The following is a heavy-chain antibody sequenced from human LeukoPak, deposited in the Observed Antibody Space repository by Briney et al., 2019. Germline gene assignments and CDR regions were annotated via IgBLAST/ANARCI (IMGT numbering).Heavy chain of an antibody. J-gene: IGHJ4*02. CDR2: IWYDGSNK. CDR3: GRDELAVAKKGFLDY. CDR1: GFTFSSYG. D-gene: IGHD6-19*01. Sequence: SLRLSCAASGFTFSSYGMHWVRQAPGKGLEWVAVIWYDGSNKYYADSVKGRFTISRDNAKNTLYLQMNSLRAEDTAVYYCGRDELAVAKKGFLDYWGQGTLVSVSS. V-gene: IGHV3-33*08.